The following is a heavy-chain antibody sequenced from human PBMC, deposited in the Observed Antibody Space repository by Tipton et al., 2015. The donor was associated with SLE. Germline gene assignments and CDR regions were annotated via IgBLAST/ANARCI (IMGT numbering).Heavy chain of an antibody. CDR3: ARVVKGSSWYWFDP. V-gene: IGHV4-38-2*01. CDR2: IYHSGTT. Sequence: LRLSCAVSGYSISSGYYWGWIRQSPGRGLEWIATIYHSGTTYYNPSLKSRVTISVDTSKKQFSLKLSSVTAANTAVYYCARVVKGSSWYWFDPWGQGTLVTVSS. J-gene: IGHJ5*02. D-gene: IGHD6-13*01. CDR1: GYSISSGYY.